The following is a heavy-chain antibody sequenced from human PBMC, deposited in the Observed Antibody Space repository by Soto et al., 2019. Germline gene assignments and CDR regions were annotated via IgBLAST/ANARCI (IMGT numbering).Heavy chain of an antibody. Sequence: PGGSLRLSCAASGFTFSSFEMNWVRQAPGKGLEWVSKIGSSGSTIWYADSVKGRFTISRDNAKNSLYLQMNSLRGEDTAVYYCARETYSSSYYFDSWGQGTLVTVYS. CDR1: GFTFSSFE. V-gene: IGHV3-48*03. CDR3: ARETYSSSYYFDS. CDR2: IGSSGSTI. J-gene: IGHJ4*02. D-gene: IGHD6-6*01.